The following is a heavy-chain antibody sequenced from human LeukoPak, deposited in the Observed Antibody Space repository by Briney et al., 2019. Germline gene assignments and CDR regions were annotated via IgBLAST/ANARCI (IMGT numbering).Heavy chain of an antibody. CDR1: GFTFSSYA. V-gene: IGHV3-23*01. Sequence: GGSLRLSCAASGFTFSSYAMSWVRQAPGKGLEWVSAISGSGGSTYYADSVKGRFTISRDNSKNTLYLQMNSLRAEDTAVYYCAKGGLSSSWYGYYFDYRGQGTLVTVSS. J-gene: IGHJ4*02. D-gene: IGHD6-13*01. CDR2: ISGSGGST. CDR3: AKGGLSSSWYGYYFDY.